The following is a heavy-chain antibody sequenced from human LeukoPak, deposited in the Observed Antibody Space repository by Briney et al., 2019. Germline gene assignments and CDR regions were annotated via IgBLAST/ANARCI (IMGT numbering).Heavy chain of an antibody. CDR3: ARDFGARYDH. CDR1: GGSISSYY. J-gene: IGHJ4*02. D-gene: IGHD3-16*01. Sequence: PSETLSLTCTVSGGSISSYYWSWIRQPAGKGLEWIGPMYTSGRSNYNPSLKSRVTMSVDTSKNRVSLKLSSVTAADTAVYYCARDFGARYDHWGQGILVTVSS. V-gene: IGHV4-4*07. CDR2: MYTSGRS.